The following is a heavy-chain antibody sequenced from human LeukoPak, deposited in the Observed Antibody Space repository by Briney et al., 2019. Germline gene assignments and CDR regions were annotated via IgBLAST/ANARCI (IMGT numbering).Heavy chain of an antibody. V-gene: IGHV4-39*07. CDR2: IYYSGST. Sequence: KPSETLSLTCGVSGDSISSRLYYWAWIRQPPGKGLEWIASIYYSGSTYYNPSLKSRVTMSVDTSKNQFSLKLSSVTAADTAVYYCARDLIAAAVGGFDPWGQGTLVTVSS. J-gene: IGHJ5*02. CDR3: ARDLIAAAVGGFDP. CDR1: GDSISSRLYY. D-gene: IGHD6-13*01.